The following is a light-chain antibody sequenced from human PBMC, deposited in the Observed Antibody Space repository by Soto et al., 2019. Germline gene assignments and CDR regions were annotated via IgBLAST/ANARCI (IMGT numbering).Light chain of an antibody. CDR3: QYWDDYSWT. Sequence: DLQMTQSPSTLSASVGDRVTITCRASQSITDRLAWYQQKPGKAPKFLIYKASNLEGGVPSRFSGSGSGTEFTLTISSVQPDDFATYYCQYWDDYSWTFGQGTKVEIK. V-gene: IGKV1-5*03. CDR2: KAS. CDR1: QSITDR. J-gene: IGKJ1*01.